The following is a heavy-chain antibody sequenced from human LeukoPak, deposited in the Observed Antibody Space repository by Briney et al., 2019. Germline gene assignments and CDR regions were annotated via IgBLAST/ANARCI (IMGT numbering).Heavy chain of an antibody. CDR2: INTGDIT. CDR3: VKGGFTYYDD. Sequence: GGSLRLSCAASGFTFSSYAMSWVRQAPEKGLEWVSTINTGDITFYANSVKGRFTISRDNSKNALFLQMNSLRAEDTAIYYCVKGGFTYYDDWGQGTLVTVSS. J-gene: IGHJ4*02. D-gene: IGHD3-22*01. V-gene: IGHV3-23*01. CDR1: GFTFSSYA.